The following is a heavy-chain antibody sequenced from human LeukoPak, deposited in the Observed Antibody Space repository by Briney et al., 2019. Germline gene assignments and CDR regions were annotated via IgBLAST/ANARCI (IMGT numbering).Heavy chain of an antibody. J-gene: IGHJ4*02. CDR2: IYYSGST. D-gene: IGHD4-17*01. Sequence: SETLSLTCTVSGGSISSSSYYWGWIRQPPGKGLEWSGSIYYSGSTYYNPSLKSRVTISVDTSKNQFSLKLSSVTAADTAVYYCARAGYGDSDFDYWGQGTLVTVSS. CDR1: GGSISSSSYY. CDR3: ARAGYGDSDFDY. V-gene: IGHV4-39*07.